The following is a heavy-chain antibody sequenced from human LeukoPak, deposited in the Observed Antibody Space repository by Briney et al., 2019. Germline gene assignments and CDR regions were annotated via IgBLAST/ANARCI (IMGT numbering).Heavy chain of an antibody. Sequence: GGSLRLSCSASGFTFSSYAMHWVRQVPGKGLEYVSAISSNGGSTYYADSVKGRFTISRDNSKNTLYLQMSSLRAEDTAVYYCVKSTSAAIGVRYYYGMDVWGKGTTVTVSS. D-gene: IGHD2-2*01. V-gene: IGHV3-64D*06. CDR3: VKSTSAAIGVRYYYGMDV. CDR2: ISSNGGST. CDR1: GFTFSSYA. J-gene: IGHJ6*04.